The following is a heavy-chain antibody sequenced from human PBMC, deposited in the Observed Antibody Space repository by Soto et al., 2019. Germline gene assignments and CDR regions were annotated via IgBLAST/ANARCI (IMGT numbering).Heavy chain of an antibody. Sequence: PSETLSLTCTVTGDSINSRSYYWGWIRQPPGKGLEWIGSIYYSGRTYNNPSLRSRVSMSIDTSKDQFSLKLKSVTAADTALYFCARQRTSVVTPTYFHLWGPGSLVTVSS. CDR1: GDSINSRSYY. CDR2: IYYSGRT. V-gene: IGHV4-39*01. CDR3: ARQRTSVVTPTYFHL. J-gene: IGHJ4*02. D-gene: IGHD2-21*02.